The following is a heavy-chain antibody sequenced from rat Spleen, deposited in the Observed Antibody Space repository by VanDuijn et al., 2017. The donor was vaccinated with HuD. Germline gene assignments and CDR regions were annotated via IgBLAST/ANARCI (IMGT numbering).Heavy chain of an antibody. CDR3: ARSDGTHYYLPFIY. Sequence: EVQLVESGGGLVQPGRSMKLSCAASGFTFSNYYMAWVRQAPTKGLEWVASISTGGGNTYYRDSVKGRFTISRDNAKSTLYLQMDSLRSEDTATYYCARSDGTHYYLPFIYWGQGTLVTVSS. CDR1: GFTFSNYY. J-gene: IGHJ3*01. D-gene: IGHD1-12*02. CDR2: ISTGGGNT. V-gene: IGHV5-25*01.